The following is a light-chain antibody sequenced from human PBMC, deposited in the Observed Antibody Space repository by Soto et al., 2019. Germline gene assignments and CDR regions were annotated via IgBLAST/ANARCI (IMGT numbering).Light chain of an antibody. V-gene: IGLV1-44*01. CDR3: AAWDDSLNGVT. CDR1: SSNIGSNT. Sequence: QSVLTQPPSASETPGQRVTISCSGSSSNIGSNTVNWYQQLPGTAPKLLIYNDFQRPSGVPDRFSGSKSGTSASLAISGLKSEDEAAYYCAAWDDSLNGVTFGGGTKLTVL. J-gene: IGLJ2*01. CDR2: NDF.